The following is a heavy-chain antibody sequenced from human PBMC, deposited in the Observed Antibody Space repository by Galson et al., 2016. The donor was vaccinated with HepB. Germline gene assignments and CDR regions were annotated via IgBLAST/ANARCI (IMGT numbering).Heavy chain of an antibody. CDR1: GDSMTSNW. CDR2: AYHTGTT. J-gene: IGHJ4*02. D-gene: IGHD6-19*01. CDR3: ARHIAVAGTRGFDY. Sequence: SETLSLTCTVSGDSMTSNWYSWVRQPPGQGLEWIGEAYHTGTTHYNPSLKNRVTMSIDKSNNHFSLTLNFVTAADTAIYYCARHIAVAGTRGFDYWGQGTLVTVSA. V-gene: IGHV4-4*02.